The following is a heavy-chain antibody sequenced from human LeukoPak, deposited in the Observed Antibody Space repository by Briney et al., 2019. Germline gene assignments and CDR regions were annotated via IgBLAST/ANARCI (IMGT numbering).Heavy chain of an antibody. D-gene: IGHD3-22*01. V-gene: IGHV1-2*06. CDR1: GYTFTGYY. J-gene: IGHJ1*01. CDR2: INPNSGGT. CDR3: ARDYRGHYYDSSGYSHFQH. Sequence: AAVKVSCKASGYTFTGYYMHWVRQAPGQGLEWMGRINPNSGGTNYAQKLQGRVTMTTDTSTSTAYMELRSLRSDDTAVYYCARDYRGHYYDSSGYSHFQHWGQGTLVTVSS.